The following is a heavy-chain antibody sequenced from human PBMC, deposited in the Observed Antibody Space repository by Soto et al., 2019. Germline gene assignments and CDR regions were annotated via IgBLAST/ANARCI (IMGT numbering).Heavy chain of an antibody. CDR3: ARDLTGELSSLLDV. CDR2: IWYDGSNK. CDR1: GFTFSSYG. D-gene: IGHD3-16*02. J-gene: IGHJ6*02. Sequence: QVQLVESGGGVVQPGRSLRLSCAASGFTFSSYGMHWVRQAPGKGLEWVAVIWYDGSNKYYADSVKGRFTISRDNSKNTLYLQMNSLRAEYTAVYYCARDLTGELSSLLDVWGQGTTVTVSS. V-gene: IGHV3-33*01.